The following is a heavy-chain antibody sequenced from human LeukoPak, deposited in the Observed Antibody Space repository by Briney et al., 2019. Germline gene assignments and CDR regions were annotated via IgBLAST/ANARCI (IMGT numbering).Heavy chain of an antibody. CDR3: ARGRGYGGNYLRSFDI. J-gene: IGHJ3*02. CDR1: GDSLSDYF. Sequence: PSETLSLTCTVSGDSLSDYFWSWIRQPPGKGLEWIGCNSGSTNYNASLKSRVTILLVRSKNQFPLKLSSVTAADTAVYYCARGRGYGGNYLRSFDIWGQGTMVTVSS. D-gene: IGHD1-26*01. CDR2: NSGST. V-gene: IGHV4-59*08.